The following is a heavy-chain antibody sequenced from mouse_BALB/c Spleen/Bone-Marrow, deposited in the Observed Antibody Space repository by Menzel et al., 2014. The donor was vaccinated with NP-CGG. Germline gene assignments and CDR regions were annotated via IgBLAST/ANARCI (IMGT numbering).Heavy chain of an antibody. V-gene: IGHV1-69*02. J-gene: IGHJ2*01. CDR1: GYTFTSYW. CDR2: IDPSDSYT. Sequence: VQLQQSGAELVEPGASVKLSCKASGYTFTSYWMHWVKQRPGQGLEWIGEIDPSDSYTNYNQKFKGKATLTVDKSSSTAYMQLSGLTSEDSAVYYCAPRLDYWGQGTTLTVSS. CDR3: APRLDY.